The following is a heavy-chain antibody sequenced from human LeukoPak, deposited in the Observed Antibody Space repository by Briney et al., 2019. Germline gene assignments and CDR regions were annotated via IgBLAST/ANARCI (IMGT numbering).Heavy chain of an antibody. Sequence: SETLSLTCTVSGGSISSYYWSWVRQPAGKGLEWIGRIYTSGSTNYNPSLKSRVTMSVDTSKNQFSLKLSSVTAADTAVYYCARESGSGWEYMFDYWGQGTLVTVSS. CDR1: GGSISSYY. D-gene: IGHD6-19*01. CDR3: ARESGSGWEYMFDY. CDR2: IYTSGST. V-gene: IGHV4-4*07. J-gene: IGHJ4*02.